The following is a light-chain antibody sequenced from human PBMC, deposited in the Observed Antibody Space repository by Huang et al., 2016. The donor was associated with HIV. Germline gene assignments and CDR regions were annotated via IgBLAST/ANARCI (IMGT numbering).Light chain of an antibody. CDR2: DTA. J-gene: IGKJ1*01. CDR3: QQYNNWPRT. V-gene: IGKV3-15*01. CDR1: ETIASN. Sequence: DILMTLSPATLSVALGERSTLSCRATETIASNLAWYQQKPGQPPRLRIYDTATSATGIPARCDGVGFGTDFTLTSSSLQSEDSAIYYCQQYNNWPRTFGQGTKVEI.